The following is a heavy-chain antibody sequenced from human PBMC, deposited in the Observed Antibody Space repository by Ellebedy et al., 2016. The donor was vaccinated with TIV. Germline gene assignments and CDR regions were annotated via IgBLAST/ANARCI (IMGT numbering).Heavy chain of an antibody. J-gene: IGHJ4*02. CDR2: IYNNGAS. V-gene: IGHV4-39*01. D-gene: IGHD1-26*01. CDR3: ARRTDSGRYYDYINH. Sequence: SETLSLTCSVSGASISNSGYYWGWIRQPPGQKREWIGSIYNNGASYYNASLESRVAISADTSKNQISLELTFVTAADTAIYYCARRTDSGRYYDYINHWGQGTLVTVS. CDR1: GASISNSGYY.